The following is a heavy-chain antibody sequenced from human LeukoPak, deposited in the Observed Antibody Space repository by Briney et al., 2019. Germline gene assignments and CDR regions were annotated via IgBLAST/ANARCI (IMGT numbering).Heavy chain of an antibody. V-gene: IGHV3-7*01. CDR2: IKQDGTET. D-gene: IGHD1-1*01. J-gene: IGHJ4*02. Sequence: GGSLRLSCAASGFTFSSYSMNWVRQAPGKGLEWVAHIKQDGTETYSLASVKGRFTISRDNAKDLLYLQMNSLRAEDTAMYYCAREVLGTTSGFDYWGQGNLVTVSS. CDR3: AREVLGTTSGFDY. CDR1: GFTFSSYS.